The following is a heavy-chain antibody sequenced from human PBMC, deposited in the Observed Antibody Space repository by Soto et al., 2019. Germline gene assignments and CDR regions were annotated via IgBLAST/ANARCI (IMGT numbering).Heavy chain of an antibody. CDR1: GYSLSSYT. Sequence: ASVNVPCKASGYSLSSYTINWVRQAPGQGLEWLGWIRAYNGNTKYVEKLQGRVTMTTDTSTSTAYMELRNLRSDDTAVYYCARVSQTGTTGLRDAFDIWG. D-gene: IGHD1-7*01. CDR2: IRAYNGNT. V-gene: IGHV1-18*04. J-gene: IGHJ3*02. CDR3: ARVSQTGTTGLRDAFDI.